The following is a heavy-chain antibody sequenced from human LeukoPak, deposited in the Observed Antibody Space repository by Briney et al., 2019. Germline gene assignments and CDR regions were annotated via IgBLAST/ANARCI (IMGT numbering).Heavy chain of an antibody. V-gene: IGHV1-69*05. Sequence: SVKVSCKASGGTFSSYAISWVRQAPGQGLEWMGRIISIFGTANHAQKFQGRVTITTDESTSTAYMELSSLRSEDTAVYYCARAYYYDSSGWSFDYWGQGTLVTVSS. D-gene: IGHD3-22*01. CDR2: IISIFGTA. CDR3: ARAYYYDSSGWSFDY. J-gene: IGHJ4*02. CDR1: GGTFSSYA.